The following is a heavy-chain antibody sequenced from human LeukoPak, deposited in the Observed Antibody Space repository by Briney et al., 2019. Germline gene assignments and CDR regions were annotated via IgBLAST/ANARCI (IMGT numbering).Heavy chain of an antibody. CDR2: IYSGGST. CDR1: GFTVSSNY. Sequence: PGGSLTLSCAASGFTVSSNYMIWVRHAPGKGLEWVSVIYSGGSTYYADSVKGRFTISRDNSKNTLYLQMNSLRAEDTAVYYCARVIRPQYYYDSGGYYFDYWGQGTLVTVSS. J-gene: IGHJ4*02. V-gene: IGHV3-66*01. CDR3: ARVIRPQYYYDSGGYYFDY. D-gene: IGHD3-22*01.